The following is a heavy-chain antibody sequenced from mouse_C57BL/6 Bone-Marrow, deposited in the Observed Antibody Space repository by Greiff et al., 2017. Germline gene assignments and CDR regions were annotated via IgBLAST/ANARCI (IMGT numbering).Heavy chain of an antibody. Sequence: VQLQESGAELVKPGASVKISCKASGYAFSSYWMNWVKQRPGKGLEWIGQIYPGDGDTNYTGKFKGKATLTAEKSSSTAYMQLSSLTSEDSAVYFCARWDYYGSGCYVDYWGQGTTLTVSS. CDR3: ARWDYYGSGCYVDY. D-gene: IGHD1-1*01. CDR2: IYPGDGDT. V-gene: IGHV1-80*01. J-gene: IGHJ2*01. CDR1: GYAFSSYW.